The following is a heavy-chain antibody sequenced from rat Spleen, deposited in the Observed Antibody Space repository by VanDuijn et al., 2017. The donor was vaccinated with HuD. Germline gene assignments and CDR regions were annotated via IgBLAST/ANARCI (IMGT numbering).Heavy chain of an antibody. CDR2: ISWGGSKT. CDR1: GFTFDDYG. Sequence: EVKLVESGGGLVQPGGSLKLSCTASGFTFDDYGMAWVRQAPGSGLEWVASISWGGSKTHYPDNVKGRFTVSRDNAKKALYLQMNNLRSDDTAIYFCTRDPERVYWGQGVMVSVSS. J-gene: IGHJ2*01. V-gene: IGHV5-36*01. CDR3: TRDPERVY.